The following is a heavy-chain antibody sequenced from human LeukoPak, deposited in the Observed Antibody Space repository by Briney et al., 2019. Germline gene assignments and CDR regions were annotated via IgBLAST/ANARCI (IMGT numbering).Heavy chain of an antibody. J-gene: IGHJ3*01. Sequence: PGGSLRLSCTTSRFNFSSYWMSWVRQGPGKGLEWVANINQDGSEKYYVDSVKGRFTISRDNAKNSLYLQMNSLRVEDTAVYYCANEGGGAFDFWGQGTMVTVSS. CDR3: ANEGGGAFDF. CDR1: RFNFSSYW. D-gene: IGHD3-16*01. V-gene: IGHV3-7*01. CDR2: INQDGSEK.